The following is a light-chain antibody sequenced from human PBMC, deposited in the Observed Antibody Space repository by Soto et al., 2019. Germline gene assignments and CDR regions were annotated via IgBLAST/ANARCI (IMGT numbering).Light chain of an antibody. CDR3: QQYNDYPWT. J-gene: IGKJ1*01. CDR2: ASS. V-gene: IGKV1-16*01. CDR1: HDVSKY. Sequence: DIQMTQSPSSLSASVGDTVTITCRASHDVSKYVGWFQQRPGKAPKSLIYASSTLHSGVPSRFSGGYSGTDFTLTISSLQPEDFANYFCQQYNDYPWTFGQGTTVEI.